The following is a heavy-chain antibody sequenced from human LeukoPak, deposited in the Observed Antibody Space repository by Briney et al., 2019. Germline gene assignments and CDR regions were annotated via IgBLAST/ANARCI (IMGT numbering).Heavy chain of an antibody. J-gene: IGHJ4*02. CDR3: ASVWGMTTEPY. Sequence: GGSLRLSCAASGFTFSSYSMNWVRQAPGKGLEWVSFITSSSSAIYYADSVKGRFTIPRDNAKNSLYLQMNSLGAEDTAVYYCASVWGMTTEPYWSQGTLVTVSS. CDR2: ITSSSSAI. CDR1: GFTFSSYS. V-gene: IGHV3-48*04. D-gene: IGHD4-17*01.